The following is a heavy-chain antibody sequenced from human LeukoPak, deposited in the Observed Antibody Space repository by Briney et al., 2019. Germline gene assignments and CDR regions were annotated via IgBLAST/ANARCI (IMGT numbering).Heavy chain of an antibody. CDR1: SVSISDSNYF. D-gene: IGHD6-6*01. Sequence: PSETLSLTCTVSSVSISDSNYFWGWIRQPPGKGLQWIGSIYFGGTTYYNAPLKSRVTLSVDTSKNQFSLKLSSVTAADTAVYYCARALAARPFDYWGQGTLVTVSS. CDR2: IYFGGTT. J-gene: IGHJ4*02. V-gene: IGHV4-39*01. CDR3: ARALAARPFDY.